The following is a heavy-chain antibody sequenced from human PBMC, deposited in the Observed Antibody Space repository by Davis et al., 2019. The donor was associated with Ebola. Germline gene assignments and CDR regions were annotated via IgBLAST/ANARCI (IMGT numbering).Heavy chain of an antibody. CDR3: ASYGGGPFGY. D-gene: IGHD4-23*01. Sequence: MPGGSLRLSCTVSGGSISSSSYYWGWIRQPPGKGLEWIGSIYYSGSTYYNPSLKSRVTISVDTSKNQFSLKLSSVTAADTAVYYCASYGGGPFGYWGQGTLVTVSS. CDR1: GGSISSSSYY. V-gene: IGHV4-39*07. CDR2: IYYSGST. J-gene: IGHJ4*02.